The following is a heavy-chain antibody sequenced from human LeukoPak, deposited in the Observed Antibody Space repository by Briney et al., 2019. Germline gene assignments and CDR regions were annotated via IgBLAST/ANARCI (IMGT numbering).Heavy chain of an antibody. CDR1: GYTFTGYY. V-gene: IGHV1-2*02. D-gene: IGHD1-26*01. Sequence: ASVKVSCKASGYTFTGYYMHWVRPAPGQGLEWMGWINPNSGGTNYAQKFQGRVTMTRDTSISTAYMELSRLRSDDTAVYYCARVKRWEPPYFDYWGQGTLVTVSP. CDR2: INPNSGGT. J-gene: IGHJ4*02. CDR3: ARVKRWEPPYFDY.